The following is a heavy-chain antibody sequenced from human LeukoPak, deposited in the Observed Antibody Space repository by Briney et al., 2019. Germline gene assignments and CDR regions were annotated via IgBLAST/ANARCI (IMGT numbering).Heavy chain of an antibody. CDR1: GGSISSYY. D-gene: IGHD3-9*01. J-gene: IGHJ6*03. Sequence: PSETLSLTCTVSGGSISSYYWAWIRQPPGKGLDWIGYTYYRGTTNYSPSLKGRVTMSPDTSKNHVTLQLSSVSAADTAVYYCARVGYDILTGYKRNDYHLDVWGKGTAVTVSS. CDR3: ARVGYDILTGYKRNDYHLDV. CDR2: TYYRGTT. V-gene: IGHV4-59*01.